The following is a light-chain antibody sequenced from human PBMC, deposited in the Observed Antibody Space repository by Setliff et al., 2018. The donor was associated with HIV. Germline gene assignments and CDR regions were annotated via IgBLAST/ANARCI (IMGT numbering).Light chain of an antibody. J-gene: IGLJ1*01. CDR1: ASNIGANT. CDR2: IND. Sequence: VLTQPPSASGTPGQRVTISCSGSASNIGANTVTWYQQFPGTAPQLLIYINDHRPSGVPHRFSASKSGTTASLAISGLQPEDEADYYCSTWDDNLNAKVFGSGTKV. CDR3: STWDDNLNAKV. V-gene: IGLV1-44*01.